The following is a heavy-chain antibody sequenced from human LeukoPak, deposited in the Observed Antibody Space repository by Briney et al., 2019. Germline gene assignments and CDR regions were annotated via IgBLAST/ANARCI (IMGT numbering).Heavy chain of an antibody. CDR2: FYHTGTT. CDR1: GGSVSDTYY. Sequence: SETLSLTCTVSGGSVSDTYYWSWIRPPPGKGLEWFGYFYHTGTTASNPSLKSRVTIALDTSKNQFSLKLSSVTAADTAVYYCARRWVYDKRAFDAWGQGTMVTVSS. D-gene: IGHD3-16*01. J-gene: IGHJ3*01. V-gene: IGHV4-59*08. CDR3: ARRWVYDKRAFDA.